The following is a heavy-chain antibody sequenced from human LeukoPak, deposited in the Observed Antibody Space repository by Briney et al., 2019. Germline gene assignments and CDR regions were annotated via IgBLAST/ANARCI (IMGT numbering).Heavy chain of an antibody. CDR3: ARIGAVAGFFDY. D-gene: IGHD6-19*01. V-gene: IGHV3-30*02. CDR2: IRYDGSNK. Sequence: SGGSLRLSCAASGLNFSSYGMHWVRQAPGKGLEWVTFIRYDGSNKYYADSVKGRFTISRDNSKNTLYLQMNSLRAEDTAVYYCARIGAVAGFFDYWGQGTLVTVSS. CDR1: GLNFSSYG. J-gene: IGHJ4*02.